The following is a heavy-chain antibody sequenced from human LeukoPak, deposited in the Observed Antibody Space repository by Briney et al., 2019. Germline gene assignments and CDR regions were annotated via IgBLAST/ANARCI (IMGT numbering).Heavy chain of an antibody. CDR2: IDNTGST. CDR1: GGSISSNSYY. V-gene: IGHV4-39*01. Sequence: PSETLSLTCTVSGGSISSNSYYWGWIRQPPGKGLEWLGYIDNTGSTNYNPSLKSRVALSVDTSKNQFSLNLSSVTAADTAVYYCVRQPSGSLGDYWGQGTLVIVSS. J-gene: IGHJ4*02. CDR3: VRQPSGSLGDY. D-gene: IGHD1-26*01.